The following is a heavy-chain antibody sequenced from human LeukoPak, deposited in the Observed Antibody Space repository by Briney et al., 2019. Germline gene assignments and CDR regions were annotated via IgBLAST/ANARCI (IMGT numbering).Heavy chain of an antibody. Sequence: GGSLRLSCTASGFTFSDYAMSWFRQAPGKGLEWVGCIRSKDYGGTTENAASVNGRFTISRDDSKSIAYLQMNSVKTEDTAVYYCTRGRRQDYYGSGSYYNWFDPWGQGTLVTVSS. D-gene: IGHD3-10*01. CDR1: GFTFSDYA. J-gene: IGHJ5*02. V-gene: IGHV3-49*03. CDR3: TRGRRQDYYGSGSYYNWFDP. CDR2: IRSKDYGGTT.